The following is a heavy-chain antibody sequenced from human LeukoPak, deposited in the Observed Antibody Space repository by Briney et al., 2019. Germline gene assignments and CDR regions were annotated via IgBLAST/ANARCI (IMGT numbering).Heavy chain of an antibody. CDR1: GYTFTSYA. D-gene: IGHD1-26*01. Sequence: ASVKVSCKASGYTFTSYAIHWVHQAPGQRLEWMGWINAGNDNTKYSQQFQGRVTITRDPSASTAYMELSSLTSDDMAVYYCARALVGVKLFDYWGQGTLVTVSS. J-gene: IGHJ4*02. V-gene: IGHV1-3*03. CDR3: ARALVGVKLFDY. CDR2: INAGNDNT.